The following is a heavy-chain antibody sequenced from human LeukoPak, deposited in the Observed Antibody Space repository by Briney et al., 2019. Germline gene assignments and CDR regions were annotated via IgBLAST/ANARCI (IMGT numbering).Heavy chain of an antibody. CDR3: AVQRTLWQQVLDH. V-gene: IGHV3-21*04. Sequence: GGSLRLSCAASGFTFSSYSMNWVRQAPGKGLEWVSSISSSSSYIYYADSVKGRFTISRDNAKNSLYLQMNSLRAEDTAVYYCAVQRTLWQQVLDHWGQGTLVTVSS. D-gene: IGHD6-13*01. CDR1: GFTFSSYS. J-gene: IGHJ4*02. CDR2: ISSSSSYI.